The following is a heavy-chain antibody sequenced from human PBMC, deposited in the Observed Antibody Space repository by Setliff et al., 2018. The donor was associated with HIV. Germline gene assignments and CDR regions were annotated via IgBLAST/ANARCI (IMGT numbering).Heavy chain of an antibody. D-gene: IGHD3-16*01. J-gene: IGHJ5*02. CDR1: SDSISSGSYY. CDR3: ARRTFGSGRIDP. CDR2: IHTSGST. V-gene: IGHV4-61*09. Sequence: LSLTCGVSSDSISSGSYYWSWIRLPAGKGLEWIGQIHTSGSTNYNPSLKSRLTISIDTSKNQFSLKLNSVTATDTAVYYCARRTFGSGRIDPWGQGTLVTVSS.